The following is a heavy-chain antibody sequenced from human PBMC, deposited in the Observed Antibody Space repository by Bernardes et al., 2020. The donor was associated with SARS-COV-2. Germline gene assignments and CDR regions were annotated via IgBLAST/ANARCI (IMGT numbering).Heavy chain of an antibody. D-gene: IGHD6-19*01. Sequence: ASVKVSCKASGYTFTNYGIVWLLQAPGQGPEWIGWISPNNGNTNYAQSLQGTVTMTTDTSTSTAYMELRSLRLDDTAVYYCARQVAPAGTNCFDPWGQGSLVTVSS. CDR1: GYTFTNYG. CDR2: ISPNNGNT. J-gene: IGHJ5*02. V-gene: IGHV1-18*04. CDR3: ARQVAPAGTNCFDP.